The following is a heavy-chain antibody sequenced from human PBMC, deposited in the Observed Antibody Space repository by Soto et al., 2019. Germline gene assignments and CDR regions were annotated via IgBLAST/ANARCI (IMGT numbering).Heavy chain of an antibody. D-gene: IGHD3-3*01. V-gene: IGHV3-7*03. CDR3: AKGSFTIFGVVIISSWFDP. CDR2: TKENGDEK. Sequence: GGSLRLSCAASGFTFSLHWMSWVRQAPGKGLEWVATTKENGDEKYYVDSVRGRFTISRDNAKNTLYLQMNSLRADDTAVYYCAKGSFTIFGVVIISSWFDPWGQGTLVTVSS. J-gene: IGHJ5*02. CDR1: GFTFSLHW.